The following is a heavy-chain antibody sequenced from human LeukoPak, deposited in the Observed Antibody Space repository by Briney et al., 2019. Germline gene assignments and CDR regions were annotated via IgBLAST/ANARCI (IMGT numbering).Heavy chain of an antibody. CDR2: IYTSGST. J-gene: IGHJ4*02. CDR3: ARAFLDYGGNLFDY. Sequence: PSQTLSLTCTVSGGSISSGSYYWSWIRQPAGKGLEWIGRIYTSGSTNYNPSLKSRVTISVDTSKNQFSLKLSSVTAADTAVYYCARAFLDYGGNLFDYWGQGTLVTVSS. CDR1: GGSISSGSYY. D-gene: IGHD4-23*01. V-gene: IGHV4-61*02.